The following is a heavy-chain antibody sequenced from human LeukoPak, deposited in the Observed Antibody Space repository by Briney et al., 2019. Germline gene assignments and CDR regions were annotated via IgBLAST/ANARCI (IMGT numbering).Heavy chain of an antibody. J-gene: IGHJ4*02. CDR3: ARSLFTAMVLDY. CDR2: IDGGGGRT. Sequence: GGSLRLSCTASGFAFSSYAMSWVRQAPGVGLEWVSAIDGGGGRTWHADSVRGRFTISRDNSKNTLYLQMNSLRAEDTAVYYCARSLFTAMVLDYWGQGTLVTVSS. V-gene: IGHV3-23*01. D-gene: IGHD5-18*01. CDR1: GFAFSSYA.